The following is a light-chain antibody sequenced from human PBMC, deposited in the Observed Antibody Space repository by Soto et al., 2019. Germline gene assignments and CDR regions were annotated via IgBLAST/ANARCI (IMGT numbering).Light chain of an antibody. Sequence: AIRLTQSPSSFSASTGDRVTITCRASQGISSYLAWYQQKPGKAPKLLIYAAATLQRGAPSRFSASGSGTDFTLTISRLQSEDFATYYCQQYLSYPYTFGPGTKLE. CDR1: QGISSY. CDR3: QQYLSYPYT. V-gene: IGKV1-8*01. J-gene: IGKJ2*01. CDR2: AAA.